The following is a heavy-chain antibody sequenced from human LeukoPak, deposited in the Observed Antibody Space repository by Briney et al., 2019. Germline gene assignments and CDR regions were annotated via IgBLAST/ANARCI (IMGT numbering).Heavy chain of an antibody. Sequence: GGSLRLSCAASGFTFSSYSMNWVRQAPGKGLEWVSVIYSGGSTYYADSVKGRFTISRDNSKNTLYLQMNSLRAEDTAVYYCARQRGQWELPYYDYWGQGTLVTVSS. CDR2: IYSGGST. CDR1: GFTFSSYS. CDR3: ARQRGQWELPYYDY. D-gene: IGHD1-26*01. J-gene: IGHJ4*02. V-gene: IGHV3-66*04.